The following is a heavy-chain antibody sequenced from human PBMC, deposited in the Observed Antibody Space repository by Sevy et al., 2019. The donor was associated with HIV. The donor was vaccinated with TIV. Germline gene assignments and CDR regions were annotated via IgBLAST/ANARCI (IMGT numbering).Heavy chain of an antibody. D-gene: IGHD5-18*01. CDR3: ARDSPGYGAYDY. J-gene: IGHJ4*02. V-gene: IGHV3-7*01. CDR2: IKEDGSAE. CDR1: GFTFSGYW. Sequence: GGSLRLSCAASGFTFSGYWMTWVRQAPGKGLEWVANIKEDGSAEYYVDSVKGRFTISRDNAKNSLFLQLSSLRVEDTAMYYCARDSPGYGAYDYLGQGTLVTVSS.